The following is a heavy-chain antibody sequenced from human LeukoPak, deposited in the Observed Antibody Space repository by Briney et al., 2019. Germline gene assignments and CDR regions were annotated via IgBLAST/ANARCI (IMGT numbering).Heavy chain of an antibody. Sequence: GGSLRLSCAASGFTFSNAWMSWDRQAPGKGLEWVGRIKSKTDGGTTDYAAPVKGRFTISRDDSKNTLYLQMNSLKTEDTAVYYCTTDYYDSSGLSDIFDYWGQGTLVTVSS. D-gene: IGHD3-22*01. CDR1: GFTFSNAW. CDR2: IKSKTDGGTT. V-gene: IGHV3-15*01. J-gene: IGHJ4*02. CDR3: TTDYYDSSGLSDIFDY.